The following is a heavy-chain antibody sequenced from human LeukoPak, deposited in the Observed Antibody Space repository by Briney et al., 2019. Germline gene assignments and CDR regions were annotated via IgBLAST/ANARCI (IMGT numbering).Heavy chain of an antibody. J-gene: IGHJ6*02. V-gene: IGHV4-59*01. CDR1: GGSISGYY. Sequence: SETLSLTCTVSGGSISGYYWSWIRQPPGKGLEWIGYIYYSGSTNYNPSLKSRVTISVDTSKNQFSLKLSSVTAADTAVYYCARVESRSSTSHQSYYYYGMDVWGQGTTVTVSS. D-gene: IGHD2-2*01. CDR3: ARVESRSSTSHQSYYYYGMDV. CDR2: IYYSGST.